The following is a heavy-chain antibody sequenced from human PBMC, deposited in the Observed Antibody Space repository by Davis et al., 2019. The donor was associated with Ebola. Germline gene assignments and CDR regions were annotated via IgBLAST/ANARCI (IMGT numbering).Heavy chain of an antibody. CDR1: GYTFTSYD. D-gene: IGHD3-10*01. CDR3: ARGGDGSGPARSAFDI. V-gene: IGHV1-8*01. J-gene: IGHJ3*02. CDR2: MNPNSGNT. Sequence: ASVKVSCKASGYTFTSYDINWVRQATGQGLEWTGWMNPNSGNTGYAQKFQGRVTMTRTTSISTAYMELSSLRSEDTAVYYCARGGDGSGPARSAFDIWGQGTMVTVSS.